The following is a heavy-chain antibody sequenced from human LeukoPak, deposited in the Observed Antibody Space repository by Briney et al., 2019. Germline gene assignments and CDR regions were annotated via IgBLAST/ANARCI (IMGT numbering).Heavy chain of an antibody. D-gene: IGHD5-24*01. Sequence: ASVKVSCRASGYTFTDYYLHWVRQAPGQGLEWLGWINPNSGDTTFAQKFQGRVTMTRDTSINTAHMELSGLRSDDTAVYYCAREDLYTYPLDFWGQGTLVTVSS. V-gene: IGHV1-2*02. CDR1: GYTFTDYY. CDR2: INPNSGDT. CDR3: AREDLYTYPLDF. J-gene: IGHJ1*01.